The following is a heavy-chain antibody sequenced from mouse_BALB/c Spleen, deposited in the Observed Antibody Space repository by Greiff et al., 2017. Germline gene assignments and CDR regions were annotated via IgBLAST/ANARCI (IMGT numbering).Heavy chain of an antibody. CDR2: IYPGDGDT. V-gene: IGHV1-87*01. Sequence: QVQLQQSGAELARPGASVKLSCKASGYTFTSYWMQWVKQRPGQGLEWIGAIYPGDGDTRYTQKFKGKATLTADKSTSTAYMQLSSLASEDSAVYYCARSVRGTAMDYWGQGTSVTVSS. J-gene: IGHJ4*01. CDR3: ARSVRGTAMDY. CDR1: GYTFTSYW. D-gene: IGHD2-2*01.